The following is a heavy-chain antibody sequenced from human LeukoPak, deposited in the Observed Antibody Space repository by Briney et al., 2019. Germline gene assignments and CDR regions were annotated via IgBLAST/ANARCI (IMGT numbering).Heavy chain of an antibody. Sequence: SQTLSLTCTVSGGSISSGGYYWSWIRQHPGKGLEWIGYIYYRGSTYYNPSLKSRVTISVDTSKNQFSLKLSSVTAADTAVYYCARAVRSTVHRGWFDPWGQGTLVTVSS. CDR3: ARAVRSTVHRGWFDP. CDR1: GGSISSGGYY. CDR2: IYYRGST. V-gene: IGHV4-31*03. J-gene: IGHJ5*02. D-gene: IGHD4-17*01.